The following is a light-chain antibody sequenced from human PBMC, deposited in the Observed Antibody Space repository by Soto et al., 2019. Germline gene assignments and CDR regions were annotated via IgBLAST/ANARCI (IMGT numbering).Light chain of an antibody. CDR3: QQNYITPYT. J-gene: IGKJ2*01. CDR2: ASF. V-gene: IGKV1-39*01. CDR1: HSISNF. Sequence: DIQMTQSPSLSVSVGDKVTITCRASHSISNFLNWYQQKAGKAPKLLIYASFNLQSGVPSRFTGSGSGTDFTLTISSLQPEDFATYYCQQNYITPYTLGQGTKLEIK.